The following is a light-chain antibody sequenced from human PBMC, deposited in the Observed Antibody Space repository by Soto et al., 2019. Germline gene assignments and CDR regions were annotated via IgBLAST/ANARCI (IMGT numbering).Light chain of an antibody. CDR3: DIHT. J-gene: IGKJ2*01. CDR1: QSVSRN. V-gene: IGKV3-15*01. Sequence: MSPGERATLSCRARQSVSRNLVWYQQKPGQAPRLLIHGASTRATGFPARFSGSGSGPDFTLTISILYFQYLSGDQPDIHT. CDR2: GAS.